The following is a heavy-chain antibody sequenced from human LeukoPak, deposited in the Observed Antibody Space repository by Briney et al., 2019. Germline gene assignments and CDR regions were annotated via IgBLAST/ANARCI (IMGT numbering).Heavy chain of an antibody. CDR2: ISSSSSYI. Sequence: GGSLRLSCAASGFTFSDYYMSWIRQAPGKGLEWVSSISSSSSYIYYADSVKGRFTISRDNSKNTLYLQMNSLRAEDTAVYYCAKFSFSGSETDHPPSTTWGQGTLVTVSS. J-gene: IGHJ5*02. V-gene: IGHV3-11*06. D-gene: IGHD1-26*01. CDR3: AKFSFSGSETDHPPSTT. CDR1: GFTFSDYY.